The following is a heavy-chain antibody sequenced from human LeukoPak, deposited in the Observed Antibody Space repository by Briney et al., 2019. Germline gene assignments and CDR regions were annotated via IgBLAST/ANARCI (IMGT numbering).Heavy chain of an antibody. V-gene: IGHV4-61*02. J-gene: IGHJ4*02. D-gene: IGHD1-1*01. Sequence: SQTLSLTCTVSGGSISSDSDYWSWIRQPAGKGLEWIGRIYSGGTDYNPSLRSRLTISVDTSKNQFSLKLSSVTAADTAVYYCASGRVSGTTLYFDYWGQGTLFTVSS. CDR2: IYSGGT. CDR3: ASGRVSGTTLYFDY. CDR1: GGSISSDSDY.